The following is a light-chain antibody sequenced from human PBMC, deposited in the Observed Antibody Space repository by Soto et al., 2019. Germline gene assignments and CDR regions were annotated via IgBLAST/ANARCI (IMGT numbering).Light chain of an antibody. CDR3: QQYDSYPYT. CDR1: QSISGW. CDR2: ASS. Sequence: DIPMTQSPSTLSASVGDRVTITCRASQSISGWLAWYQQKPGKAPKLLIFASSDLESGVPSRFGGGGSGTEYTLTISSLQPDDFATYYCQQYDSYPYTFGQGTKLEIK. V-gene: IGKV1-5*03. J-gene: IGKJ2*01.